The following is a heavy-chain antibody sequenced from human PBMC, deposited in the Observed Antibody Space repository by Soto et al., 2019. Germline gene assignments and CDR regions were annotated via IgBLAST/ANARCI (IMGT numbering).Heavy chain of an antibody. CDR2: FHDSVGT. Sequence: QVQLQESGPGLVRPSETLSLTCTVSGGSISGYYCNWMRQPPGKGLEWIANFHDSVGTTYNPSLKSRVSISVDTLKNQFSLKLDSVTAADTAVYYCGRVHPNTSSRWGQGTLVTVSS. V-gene: IGHV4-59*01. CDR1: GGSISGYY. J-gene: IGHJ1*01. CDR3: GRVHPNTSSR. D-gene: IGHD3-16*01.